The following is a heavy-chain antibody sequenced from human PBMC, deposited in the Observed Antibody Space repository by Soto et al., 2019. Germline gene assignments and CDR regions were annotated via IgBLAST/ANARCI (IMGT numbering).Heavy chain of an antibody. CDR1: GGTFSSYA. V-gene: IGHV1-69*06. D-gene: IGHD2-15*01. CDR2: IIPIFGTA. J-gene: IGHJ6*02. CDR3: ASSNLPVAQTQDYYYYYGMDV. Sequence: SVKVSCKASGGTFSSYAISWVRQAPGQGLEWMGGIIPIFGTANYAQKFQGRVTITADKSTSTAYMELSSLRSEDTAVYYCASSNLPVAQTQDYYYYYGMDVWGQGTTVTVS.